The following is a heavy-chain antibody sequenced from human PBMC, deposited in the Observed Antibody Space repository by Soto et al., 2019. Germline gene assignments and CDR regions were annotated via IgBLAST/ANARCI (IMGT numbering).Heavy chain of an antibody. CDR1: GYNLSTNT. D-gene: IGHD3-22*01. CDR2: ISAKNGNT. CDR3: ASGYFDHFFDF. J-gene: IGHJ4*02. V-gene: IGHV1-18*04. Sequence: QVHLVQSGGEVKKPGASVIVSCKTSGYNLSTNTINWVRQAPGHGLEWIGWISAKNGNTDYPRKFQGRVTVTMDTSTTSSYMEVRNLRSDDTAVYYWASGYFDHFFDFWGQGNIVTVSS.